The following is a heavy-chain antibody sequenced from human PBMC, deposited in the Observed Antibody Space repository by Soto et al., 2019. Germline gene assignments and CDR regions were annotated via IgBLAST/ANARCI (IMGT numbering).Heavy chain of an antibody. CDR1: GFTFSSYS. Sequence: EVQLVESGGGLVQPGGSLRLSCAASGFTFSSYSMNWDRQAPGKGLEWVSYISSSSSTIYYADSVKGRFTISRDNAKNSLYLQMNSLRAEDTAVYYCARDLNSGLFDYWGQGTLVTVSS. V-gene: IGHV3-48*01. CDR3: ARDLNSGLFDY. J-gene: IGHJ4*02. CDR2: ISSSSSTI.